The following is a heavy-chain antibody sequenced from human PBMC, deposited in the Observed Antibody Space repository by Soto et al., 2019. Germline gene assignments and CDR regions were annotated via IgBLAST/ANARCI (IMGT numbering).Heavy chain of an antibody. CDR1: GYTFTGYY. J-gene: IGHJ4*02. Sequence: QVQLVQSGAEVKKPGASVKVSSKASGYTFTGYYMHWVRQAPGQGLEWMGWINPKSGGTYYAPKFQGRITMTRDPSSSSAYMELSSLRSDDTAVYFCAKANCGDDDESDYWGQGTQVTVSS. CDR3: AKANCGDDDESDY. CDR2: INPKSGGT. V-gene: IGHV1-2*02. D-gene: IGHD5-12*01.